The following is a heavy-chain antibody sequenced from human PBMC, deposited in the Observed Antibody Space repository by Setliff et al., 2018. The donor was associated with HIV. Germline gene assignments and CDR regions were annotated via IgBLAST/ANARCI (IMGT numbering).Heavy chain of an antibody. V-gene: IGHV4-39*02. CDR3: AKEARGIPTTGTGY. D-gene: IGHD6-13*01. CDR2: IHYSGST. CDR1: SGSISSNSFY. Sequence: PSETLSLTCTVSSGSISSNSFYWGWIRQPPGKGLEWIGTIHYSGSTYYNPSLKSRVSISVDTSKNQFSLKLTSVTAADTAVYYCAKEARGIPTTGTGYWGQGALVTVSS. J-gene: IGHJ4*02.